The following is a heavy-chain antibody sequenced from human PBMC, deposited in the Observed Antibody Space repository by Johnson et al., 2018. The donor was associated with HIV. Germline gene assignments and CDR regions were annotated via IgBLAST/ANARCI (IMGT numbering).Heavy chain of an antibody. CDR1: GFTVSSNY. Sequence: VQLVESGGGLIQPGGSLRLSCAASGFTVSSNYMSWVRQAPGKGLEWVSRINSDGSSTSYADSVKGRFTISRDNAKNTLYLQMNSLRAEDTAVYYCASLGGYSGYGHDAFDIWGQGTMVTVSS. CDR3: ASLGGYSGYGHDAFDI. V-gene: IGHV3-74*02. J-gene: IGHJ3*02. D-gene: IGHD5-12*01. CDR2: INSDGSST.